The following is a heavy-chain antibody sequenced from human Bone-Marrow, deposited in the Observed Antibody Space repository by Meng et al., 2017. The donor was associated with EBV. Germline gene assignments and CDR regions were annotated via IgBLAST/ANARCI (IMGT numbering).Heavy chain of an antibody. CDR1: GGTFSSYA. CDR2: IIPIFGTA. J-gene: IGHJ4*02. CDR3: ARGDSSGYYYFDY. Sequence: QVQLVQSGAWVEKPWASVKVACKASGGTFSSYAISWVRQAPRQVLEWMGGIIPIFGTANYAQKFQGRVTITADKSTSTAYIELSSLRSEDTAVYYCARGDSSGYYYFDYWGQGTLVTVSS. D-gene: IGHD3-22*01. V-gene: IGHV1-69*06.